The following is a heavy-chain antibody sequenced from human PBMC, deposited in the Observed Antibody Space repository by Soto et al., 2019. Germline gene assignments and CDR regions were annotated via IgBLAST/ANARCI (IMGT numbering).Heavy chain of an antibody. CDR3: ARLYSGYDWGRDSQAAMDV. CDR2: IYYSGST. V-gene: IGHV4-39*01. J-gene: IGHJ6*02. D-gene: IGHD5-12*01. CDR1: GGSISSSSYY. Sequence: PSATLSLTCTVSGGSISSSSYYWGWIRQPPGKGLEWIGSIYYSGSTCYNPSLKSRVTISVDTSKNQFSLKLSSVTAADTAVYYCARLYSGYDWGRDSQAAMDVWGQGTTVTVSS.